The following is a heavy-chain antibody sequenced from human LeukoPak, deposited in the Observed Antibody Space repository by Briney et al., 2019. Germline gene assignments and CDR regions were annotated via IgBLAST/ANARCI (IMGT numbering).Heavy chain of an antibody. Sequence: PSQTLSLTCTVSGGAISNYYWSWLRQPPGKGLEWMAYIFYSGSTNYNPSLKSRVTISVDTSKNQFSLKLSSVTAADTAVYYCARPLYNSGWDAFDIWGQGTMVTVSS. J-gene: IGHJ3*02. CDR1: GGAISNYY. CDR3: ARPLYNSGWDAFDI. V-gene: IGHV4-59*08. D-gene: IGHD6-19*01. CDR2: IFYSGST.